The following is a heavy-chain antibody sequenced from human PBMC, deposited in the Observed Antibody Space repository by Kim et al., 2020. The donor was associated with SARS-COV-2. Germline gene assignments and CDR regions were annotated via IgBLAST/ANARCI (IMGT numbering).Heavy chain of an antibody. J-gene: IGHJ3*02. V-gene: IGHV1-18*01. Sequence: LQGRVTMTTDTSTSTAYMELRSLRSDDTAVYYCARDGAYSSSFLGAFDIWGQGTMVTVSS. CDR3: ARDGAYSSSFLGAFDI. D-gene: IGHD6-13*01.